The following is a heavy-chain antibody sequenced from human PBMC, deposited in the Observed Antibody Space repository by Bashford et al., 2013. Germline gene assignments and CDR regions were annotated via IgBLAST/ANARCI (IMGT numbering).Heavy chain of an antibody. V-gene: IGHV4-59*08. CDR3: ARHTPSHYYYYGMDV. J-gene: IGHJ6*02. Sequence: SETLSLTCTVSGGSINSYYWSWIRQPPGKGLEWIGYIYYSGSTNYNPSLESRVTIFVDTSKNQFSLKLTSVTAADTAVYYCARHTPSHYYYYGMDVVGPRDHGHRLL. CDR2: IYYSGST. CDR1: GGSINSYY.